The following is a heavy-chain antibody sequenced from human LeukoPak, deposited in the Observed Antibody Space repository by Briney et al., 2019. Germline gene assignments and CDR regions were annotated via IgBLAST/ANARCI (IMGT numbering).Heavy chain of an antibody. CDR2: ISKDGGST. V-gene: IGHV3-74*03. D-gene: IGHD1-14*01. Sequence: GGSLRLSYAVSGLTFSEYWMHWVRQDAGKGLVWVAGISKDGGSTEYADFVKGRCTISRDNAKNTLYLQMNSLTVDDTAVYYCTSGIGTYDYWGLGAQVTVSS. J-gene: IGHJ4*02. CDR1: GLTFSEYW. CDR3: TSGIGTYDY.